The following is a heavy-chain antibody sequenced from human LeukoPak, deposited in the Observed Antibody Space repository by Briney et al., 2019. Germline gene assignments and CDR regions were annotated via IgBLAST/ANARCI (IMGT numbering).Heavy chain of an antibody. CDR3: ASDGYYYDGSFEY. V-gene: IGHV4-38-2*01. CDR1: GYSIGSGYF. D-gene: IGHD3-22*01. Sequence: SETLSLTCVVSGYSIGSGYFWAWIRQPPGKGLEWIGSISHSGSSYSKPSLKSRVIISVDTSNNQFSLKLTSVTAADTATYYCASDGYYYDGSFEYWGQGIRVAVSS. J-gene: IGHJ4*02. CDR2: ISHSGSS.